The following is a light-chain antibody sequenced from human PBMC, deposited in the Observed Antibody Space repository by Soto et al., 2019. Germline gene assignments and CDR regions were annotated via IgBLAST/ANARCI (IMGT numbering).Light chain of an antibody. CDR2: DVT. CDR1: SSDVGGYDS. V-gene: IGLV2-14*03. J-gene: IGLJ3*02. CDR3: SSYTSSATRV. Sequence: QSVLTQPASVSGSPGQSTTISCTGTSSDVGGYDSVSWYQQHPGKAPKLMIFDVTNRPSGASIRFSGSKSGNTASLSISGLPTDDEAHYYCSSYTSSATRVFGGGTKVTVL.